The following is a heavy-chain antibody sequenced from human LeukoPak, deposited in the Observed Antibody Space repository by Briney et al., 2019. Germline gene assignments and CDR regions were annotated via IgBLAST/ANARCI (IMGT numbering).Heavy chain of an antibody. D-gene: IGHD1-7*01. CDR3: ARDGELPLDY. J-gene: IGHJ4*02. CDR2: IYNSGAKT. Sequence: GGSLRLSCAASGFTFSTYSMTWVRQGPGKGLEWVSSIYNSGAKTFYADSVKGRFTISRDNSKNTLYLQMNSLRAEDTAVYYCARDGELPLDYWGQGTLVTVSS. CDR1: GFTFSTYS. V-gene: IGHV3-23*01.